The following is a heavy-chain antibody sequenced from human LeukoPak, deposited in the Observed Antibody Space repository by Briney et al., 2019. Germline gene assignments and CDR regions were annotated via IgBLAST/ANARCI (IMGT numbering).Heavy chain of an antibody. J-gene: IGHJ4*02. CDR1: GFTFDDYA. V-gene: IGHV3-9*01. Sequence: PGRSLRLSCAASGFTFDDYAMHWVRQAPGKGLEWVSGISWNGGSIGYADSVKGRFTISRDNAKNSLYLQMNSLRAEDTALYYCAKGRGAISVKIAFDYWGQGTLVTVSS. CDR2: ISWNGGSI. D-gene: IGHD1-26*01. CDR3: AKGRGAISVKIAFDY.